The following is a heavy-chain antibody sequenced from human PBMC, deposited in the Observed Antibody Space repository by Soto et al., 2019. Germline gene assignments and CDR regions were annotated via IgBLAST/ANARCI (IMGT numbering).Heavy chain of an antibody. CDR2: IYYSGST. Sequence: SETLSLTCTVSGGSVSSGSYYWSWIRQPPGKGLEWIGYIYYSGSTNYNPSLKSRVTISVDTSKNQFSLKLSSVTAADTAVYYSASSGYSSSWLRNYYGMDVWGQGTTVTVSS. J-gene: IGHJ6*02. CDR1: GGSVSSGSYY. CDR3: ASSGYSSSWLRNYYGMDV. D-gene: IGHD6-13*01. V-gene: IGHV4-61*01.